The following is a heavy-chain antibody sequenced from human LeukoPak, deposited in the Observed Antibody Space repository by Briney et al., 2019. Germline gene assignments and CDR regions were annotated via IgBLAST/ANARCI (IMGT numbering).Heavy chain of an antibody. CDR1: GGSFSGYY. Sequence: PSETLSLTCAVYGGSFSGYYWSWIRQPPGKGLEWIGEINHSGSTNYNPSLKSRVTISVDTSKNQFSLKLSSVTAADTAVYYCAREMSDYYDSSGFIYYYYGMDVWGQGTTVTVSS. D-gene: IGHD3-22*01. V-gene: IGHV4-34*01. CDR2: INHSGST. J-gene: IGHJ6*02. CDR3: AREMSDYYDSSGFIYYYYGMDV.